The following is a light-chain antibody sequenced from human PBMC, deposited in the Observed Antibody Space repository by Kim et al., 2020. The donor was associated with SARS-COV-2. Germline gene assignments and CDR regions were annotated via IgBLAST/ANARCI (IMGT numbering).Light chain of an antibody. Sequence: LGQTVRNTCQGYSLRSYYANWYQEMSEQSPLLVMYGKINRPSGIPDRFAGSSSGNTASLTITGAQTEDEADYYCNSRDSSGNHWVFGGGTQLTVL. CDR1: SLRSYY. J-gene: IGLJ3*02. V-gene: IGLV3-19*01. CDR2: GKI. CDR3: NSRDSSGNHWV.